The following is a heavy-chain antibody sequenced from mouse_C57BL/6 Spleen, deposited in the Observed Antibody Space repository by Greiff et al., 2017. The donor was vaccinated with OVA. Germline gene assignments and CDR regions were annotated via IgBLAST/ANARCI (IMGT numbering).Heavy chain of an antibody. Sequence: QVQLQQSGAELVRPGASVTLSCKASGYTFTDYEMHWVKQTPVHGLEWIGAIDTETGGTAYNQKFKGKAILTADKSSSTAYMELRSLTSEDSAVYYCTTGYYYGRGFDYWGQGTTLTVSS. D-gene: IGHD1-1*01. V-gene: IGHV1-15*01. CDR3: TTGYYYGRGFDY. CDR2: IDTETGGT. J-gene: IGHJ2*01. CDR1: GYTFTDYE.